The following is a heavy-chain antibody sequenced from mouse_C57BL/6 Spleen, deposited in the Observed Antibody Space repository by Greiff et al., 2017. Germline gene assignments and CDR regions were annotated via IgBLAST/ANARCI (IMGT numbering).Heavy chain of an antibody. D-gene: IGHD1-1*01. CDR2: INPYNGDT. J-gene: IGHJ3*01. Sequence: EVKLQESGPELVKPGDSVKISCKASGYSFTGYFMNWVMQSHGKSLEWIGRINPYNGDTFYNQKFKGKATLTVDKSSSTAHMELRSLTSEDSAVYYCARNYGSREGAWFAYWGQGTLVTVSA. CDR1: GYSFTGYF. CDR3: ARNYGSREGAWFAY. V-gene: IGHV1-20*01.